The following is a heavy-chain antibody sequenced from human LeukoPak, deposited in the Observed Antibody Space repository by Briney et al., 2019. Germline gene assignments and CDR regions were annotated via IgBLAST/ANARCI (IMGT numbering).Heavy chain of an antibody. J-gene: IGHJ5*02. Sequence: PSETLSLTCTVSGGSISSSSYYWGWIRQPPGKGLEWIGSIYYSGSTYYNPSLKSRVTISVDTSKNQFSLKLSSVTVADTAVYYCARALGIAPAFLWFDPWGQGTLVTVSS. CDR1: GGSISSSSYY. CDR3: ARALGIAPAFLWFDP. V-gene: IGHV4-39*07. D-gene: IGHD6-13*01. CDR2: IYYSGST.